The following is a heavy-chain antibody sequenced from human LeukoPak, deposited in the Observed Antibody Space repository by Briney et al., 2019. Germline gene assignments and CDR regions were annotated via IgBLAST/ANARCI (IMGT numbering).Heavy chain of an antibody. CDR3: ARAGATYYYDSSGYYYDY. D-gene: IGHD3-22*01. CDR1: GFTFSSYG. Sequence: GGSLRLSCAASGFTFSSYGMHWVRQAPGKGLEWVAVIWYEGSNKYYADSVKGRFTISRDNSKNTLYLQMNSLRAEDTAVYYCARAGATYYYDSSGYYYDYWGQGTLVTVSS. V-gene: IGHV3-33*01. CDR2: IWYEGSNK. J-gene: IGHJ4*02.